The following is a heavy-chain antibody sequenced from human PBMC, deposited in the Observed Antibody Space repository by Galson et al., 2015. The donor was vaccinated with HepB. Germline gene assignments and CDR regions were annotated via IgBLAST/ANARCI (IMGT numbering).Heavy chain of an antibody. D-gene: IGHD2-2*02. CDR1: GYTFTGYY. CDR2: INPDRGVT. Sequence: SVKVSCKASGYTFTGYYMHWVRQAPGQGLEWMPWINPDRGVTLYEQKLQGRVTMTRDTSISTAYMELSRLTSDDTAVYYCTRGYCDNTTCYTPSHDAWGQGSLVTVSS. V-gene: IGHV1-2*02. J-gene: IGHJ5*02. CDR3: TRGYCDNTTCYTPSHDA.